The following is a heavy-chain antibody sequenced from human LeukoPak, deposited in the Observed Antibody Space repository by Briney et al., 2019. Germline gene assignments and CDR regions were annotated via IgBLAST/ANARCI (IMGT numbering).Heavy chain of an antibody. V-gene: IGHV4-4*07. CDR3: ARGAYSGYSDACDI. CDR2: IYTSGST. Sequence: SETLSLTCTVSGGSISSYYWSWIRQPAGKGLEWIGRIYTSGSTNYNPSLKSRVTMSVDTSKNQFSLKLSSVTAADTAVYYCARGAYSGYSDACDIWGQGTMVIVSA. J-gene: IGHJ3*02. CDR1: GGSISSYY. D-gene: IGHD5-12*01.